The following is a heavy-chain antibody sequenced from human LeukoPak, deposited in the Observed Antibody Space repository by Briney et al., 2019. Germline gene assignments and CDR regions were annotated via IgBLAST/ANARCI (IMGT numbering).Heavy chain of an antibody. Sequence: GSLRLSCAASGFTFSSYSMNWVRQPPGKGLEWIGEINHSGSTNYNPSLKSRVTISVDTSKNQFSLKLSSVTAADTAVYYCARGGVTTVWGQGTLVTVSS. D-gene: IGHD4-11*01. CDR2: INHSGST. CDR1: GFTFSSYS. J-gene: IGHJ4*02. CDR3: ARGGVTTV. V-gene: IGHV4-34*01.